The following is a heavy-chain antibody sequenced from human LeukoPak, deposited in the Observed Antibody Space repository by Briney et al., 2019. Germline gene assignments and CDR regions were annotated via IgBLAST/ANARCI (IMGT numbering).Heavy chain of an antibody. CDR2: IYYSGST. CDR3: ARDRSEFDY. CDR1: GGSISSYY. V-gene: IGHV4-59*01. J-gene: IGHJ4*02. Sequence: SQTLSLTCTVSGGSISSYYWSWIRQPPGKGLEWIGYIYYSGSTNYNPSLKSRVTISVGTSKNQFSLKLSSVTAADTAVYYCARDRSEFDYWGQGTLVTVSS.